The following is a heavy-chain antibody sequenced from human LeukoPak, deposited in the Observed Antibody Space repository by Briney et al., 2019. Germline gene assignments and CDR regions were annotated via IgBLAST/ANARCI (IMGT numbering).Heavy chain of an antibody. J-gene: IGHJ3*02. Sequence: GGSLRLSCAASGFTFSDYYISWIRQAPRKGLEWVSYISSSGSTIYYADSVKGRFTISRDNAKNSLYLQMNSLRAEDTAVYYCARDRLGYSSSDAFDIWSQGTMVTVSS. CDR3: ARDRLGYSSSDAFDI. CDR2: ISSSGSTI. V-gene: IGHV3-11*04. CDR1: GFTFSDYY. D-gene: IGHD6-13*01.